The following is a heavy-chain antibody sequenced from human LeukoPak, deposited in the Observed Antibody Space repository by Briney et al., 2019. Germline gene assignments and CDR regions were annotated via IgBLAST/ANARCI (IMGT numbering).Heavy chain of an antibody. Sequence: GGSLRLSCAASGFTFSSYAMHWVRQAPGKGLEWVAVISYDGSNKYYADSVKGRFTISRDNSKNTLYLQMNSLRAEDTAVYYCAKDPNTAMGPGLFDYWGQGTLVTVSS. CDR2: ISYDGSNK. CDR1: GFTFSSYA. D-gene: IGHD5-18*01. V-gene: IGHV3-30-3*01. CDR3: AKDPNTAMGPGLFDY. J-gene: IGHJ4*02.